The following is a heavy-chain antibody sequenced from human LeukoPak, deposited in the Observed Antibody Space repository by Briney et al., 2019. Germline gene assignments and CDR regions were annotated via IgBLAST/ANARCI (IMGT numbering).Heavy chain of an antibody. D-gene: IGHD3-10*01. CDR1: GGSISSGGYY. J-gene: IGHJ2*01. CDR2: IYYSGST. V-gene: IGHV4-31*03. CDR3: ARDSSTMVRGVTVWYFDL. Sequence: PSQTLSLTCTVSGGSISSGGYYWSWIRQHPGKGLEWIGYIYYSGSTYYNPSLKRRVTISVDTSKNQFSLKLSSVTAADTAVCYCARDSSTMVRGVTVWYFDLWGRGTLVTVSS.